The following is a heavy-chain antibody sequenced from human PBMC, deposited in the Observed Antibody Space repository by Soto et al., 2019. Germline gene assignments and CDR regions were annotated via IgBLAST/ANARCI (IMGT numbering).Heavy chain of an antibody. CDR3: ARALRAAAVYGMDV. Sequence: PETLPLTCTVSGGSIRRYCRRWIRQPSGKGLDRIVRSYTSGMTNYNPSLKSRVTMSVDTSKNHFSLKLSSVTAADTAVYYCARALRAAAVYGMDVWGQGTTVT. V-gene: IGHV4-4*07. J-gene: IGHJ6*02. D-gene: IGHD6-13*01. CDR2: SYTSGMT. CDR1: GGSIRRYC.